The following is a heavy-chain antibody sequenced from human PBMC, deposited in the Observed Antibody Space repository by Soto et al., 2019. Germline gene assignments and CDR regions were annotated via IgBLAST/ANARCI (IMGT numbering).Heavy chain of an antibody. CDR3: AADRPGYYYDSSGYYDYFDY. J-gene: IGHJ4*02. V-gene: IGHV1-58*01. CDR2: IVVGSGNT. Sequence: SVKVSCKASGFTFTSSAVQWVRQARGQRLEWIGWIVVGSGNTNYAQKFQERVTITRDMSTSTAYMELSSLRSEDTAVYYCAADRPGYYYDSSGYYDYFDYWGQGTLVTVSS. CDR1: GFTFTSSA. D-gene: IGHD3-22*01.